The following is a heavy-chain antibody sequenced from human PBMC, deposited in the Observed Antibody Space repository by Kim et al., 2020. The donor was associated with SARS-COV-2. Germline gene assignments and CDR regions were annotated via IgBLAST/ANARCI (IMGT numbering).Heavy chain of an antibody. J-gene: IGHJ4*02. CDR2: IIPILGIA. D-gene: IGHD3-22*01. V-gene: IGHV1-69*04. Sequence: SVKVSCKASGGTFSSYAISWVRQAPGQGLEWMGRIIPILGIANYAQKFQGRVTITADKSTSTAYMELSSLRSEDTAVYYCARGSGYRPYYFDYWGQGTLVTVSS. CDR1: GGTFSSYA. CDR3: ARGSGYRPYYFDY.